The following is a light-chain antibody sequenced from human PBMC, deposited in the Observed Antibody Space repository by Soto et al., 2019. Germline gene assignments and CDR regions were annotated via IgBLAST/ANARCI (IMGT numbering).Light chain of an antibody. CDR3: MQALQTPT. CDR1: QSLLHSDGHNY. V-gene: IGKV2-28*01. CDR2: LGS. J-gene: IGKJ4*01. Sequence: DIVMTQSPLSLSVTPGEPASISCRSSQSLLHSDGHNYLDWYVQKPGESPQLLIYLGSTRASGVPDRFRGRGSGTDFTLQINRVEAEDVGVYYCMQALQTPTFGGGTKVEIK.